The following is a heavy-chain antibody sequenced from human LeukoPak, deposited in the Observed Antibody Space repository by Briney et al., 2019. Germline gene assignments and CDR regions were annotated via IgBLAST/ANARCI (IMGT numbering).Heavy chain of an antibody. D-gene: IGHD3-16*01. CDR2: ISYSGST. CDR3: ARFGADGYGYKYYFDY. V-gene: IGHV4-59*08. Sequence: PSETLSLTCTVSGGSISSYYWSWIRQPPGKGLEWIGYISYSGSTNYNPSLKSRVTISVDTSKNQFSLKLTSVTAADTAVYYCARFGADGYGYKYYFDYWGQGNLVTVSS. J-gene: IGHJ4*02. CDR1: GGSISSYY.